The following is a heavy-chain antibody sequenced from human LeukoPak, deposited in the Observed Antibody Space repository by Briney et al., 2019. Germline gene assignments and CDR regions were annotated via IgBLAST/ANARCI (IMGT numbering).Heavy chain of an antibody. CDR2: MNPNSGNT. CDR3: ADAGFSSLRGLRQIDAFDI. Sequence: ASVKVSCKASGYTFTSYDINWARQATGQGLEWMGWMNPNSGNTGYAQKFQGRVTMTRNTSISTAYVELSSLRSEDTAVYYCADAGFSSLRGLRQIDAFDIWGQGTMVTVSS. J-gene: IGHJ3*02. D-gene: IGHD6-13*01. CDR1: GYTFTSYD. V-gene: IGHV1-8*01.